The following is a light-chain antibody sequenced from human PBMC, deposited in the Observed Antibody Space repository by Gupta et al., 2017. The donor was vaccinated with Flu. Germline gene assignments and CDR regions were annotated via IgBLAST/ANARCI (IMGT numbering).Light chain of an antibody. CDR1: NIENRN. CDR2: RGI. V-gene: IGLV3-9*01. Sequence: TCGGNNIENRNVHWYQQKPGQAPVLVIYRGISRPAEIPERFSGSNSGNTATLTISGAQAGDEADYYCQVWDSSTEVFGGGTKLTVL. CDR3: QVWDSSTEV. J-gene: IGLJ2*01.